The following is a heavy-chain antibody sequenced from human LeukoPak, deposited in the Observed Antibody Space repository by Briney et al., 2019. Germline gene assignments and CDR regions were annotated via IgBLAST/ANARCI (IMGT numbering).Heavy chain of an antibody. CDR2: INPNSGGT. J-gene: IGHJ5*02. Sequence: GASVKVSCTASGYTFTGYYMHWVRQAPGQGLEWMGWINPNSGGTNYAQKFQGWVTMTRDTSISTDYMELSRLRSDDTAVYYCARERRDGSWFDPWGQGTLVTVSS. D-gene: IGHD2-15*01. CDR1: GYTFTGYY. V-gene: IGHV1-2*04. CDR3: ARERRDGSWFDP.